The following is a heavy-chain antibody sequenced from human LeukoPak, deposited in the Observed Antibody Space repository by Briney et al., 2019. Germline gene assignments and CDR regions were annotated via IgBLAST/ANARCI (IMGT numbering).Heavy chain of an antibody. Sequence: SETLSLTCAVSGYSISSGYYWAWIRQSPGKGLDWIGSIHQGGSTYYTASLKSRVTISVDTSKNHFSLKLSSVTAADTAVYYCARHPSGIEWLDPWGQGTLVTVSS. J-gene: IGHJ5*02. CDR2: IHQGGST. D-gene: IGHD1-14*01. CDR3: ARHPSGIEWLDP. CDR1: GYSISSGYY. V-gene: IGHV4-38-2*01.